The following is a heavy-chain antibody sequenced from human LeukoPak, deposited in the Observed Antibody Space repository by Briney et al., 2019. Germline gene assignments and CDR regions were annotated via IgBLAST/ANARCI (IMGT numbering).Heavy chain of an antibody. J-gene: IGHJ6*02. CDR1: GFTFSSYG. CDR2: ISYDGSNK. Sequence: GRSLRLSCAASGFTFSSYGMHWVRQAPGKGLEWVAVISYDGSNKYYADSVKGRFTISRDNSKNTLYLQMNSLRAGDTAVYYCVKDSGQQTTWYYGMDVWGQGTTVTVSS. V-gene: IGHV3-30*18. D-gene: IGHD4-11*01. CDR3: VKDSGQQTTWYYGMDV.